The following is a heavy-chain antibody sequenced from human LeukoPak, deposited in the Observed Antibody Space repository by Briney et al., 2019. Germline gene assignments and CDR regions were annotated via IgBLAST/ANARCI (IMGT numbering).Heavy chain of an antibody. Sequence: GGSLRLSCAASGFTVSNKYMTWVRQAPGKGLEWVSIMYGGGSTYYADSVKGRFTISRDNSNNTLYLQMNSLRAEDTAVYYCANPGAYDSSGYYPNWGQGTLVTVSS. CDR3: ANPGAYDSSGYYPN. D-gene: IGHD3-22*01. J-gene: IGHJ4*02. V-gene: IGHV3-66*01. CDR2: MYGGGST. CDR1: GFTVSNKY.